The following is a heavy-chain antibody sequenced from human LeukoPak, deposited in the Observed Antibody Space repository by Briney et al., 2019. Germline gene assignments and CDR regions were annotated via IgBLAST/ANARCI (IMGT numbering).Heavy chain of an antibody. CDR1: GGSISSSSYY. D-gene: IGHD6-19*01. CDR2: IYYSGST. J-gene: IGHJ4*02. V-gene: IGHV4-39*01. CDR3: AGHEWKWLVPYYFDY. Sequence: LSETLSLTCTVSGGSISSSSYYWGWIRQPPGKGLEWIGSIYYSGSTYYNPSLKSRVTISVDTSKNQFSLKLSSVTAADTAVYYCAGHEWKWLVPYYFDYWGQGTLVTVSS.